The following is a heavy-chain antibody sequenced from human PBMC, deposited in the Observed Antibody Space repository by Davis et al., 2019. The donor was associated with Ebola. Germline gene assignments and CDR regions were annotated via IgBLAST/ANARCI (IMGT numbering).Heavy chain of an antibody. J-gene: IGHJ4*02. CDR2: IIPIFGTA. Sequence: SVKVSCKASGGTFSSYAISWVRQAPGQGLEWMGGIIPIFGTANYAQKFQGRVTITADESTSTAYMELSSLRSEDTAVYYCAKDFLVGSGWYVYYFDYWGQGTLVTVSS. V-gene: IGHV1-69*13. D-gene: IGHD6-19*01. CDR1: GGTFSSYA. CDR3: AKDFLVGSGWYVYYFDY.